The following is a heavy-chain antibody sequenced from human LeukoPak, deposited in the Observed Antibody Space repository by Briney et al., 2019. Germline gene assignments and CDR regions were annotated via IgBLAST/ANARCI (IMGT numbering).Heavy chain of an antibody. CDR2: IYSGGST. CDR3: AKHGSGRYFDY. Sequence: GGSLRLSCAASGFTVSSNYMSWVRQAPGKGLEWVSVIYSGGSTYYADSVKGRFTISRHNSKNTLYLQMISLRAEDTAVYYCAKHGSGRYFDYWGQGTLVTVSS. J-gene: IGHJ4*02. CDR1: GFTVSSNY. V-gene: IGHV3-53*01. D-gene: IGHD6-19*01.